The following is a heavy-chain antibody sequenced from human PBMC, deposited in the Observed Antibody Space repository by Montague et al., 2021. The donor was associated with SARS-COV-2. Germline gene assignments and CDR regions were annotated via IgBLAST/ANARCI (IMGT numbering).Heavy chain of an antibody. CDR2: IYHSGST. D-gene: IGHD2-15*01. V-gene: IGHV4-4*02. CDR1: GGSISSSNW. J-gene: IGHJ4*02. Sequence: SETLSLTCTVSGGSISSSNWCSWVRQPPGKGLEWIGEIYHSGSTNFNPSLKSRVTISVDKSKNQFSLKLSSVTAADTAVYYCARGLGGGSGSHFDYWGQGTLVTVSS. CDR3: ARGLGGGSGSHFDY.